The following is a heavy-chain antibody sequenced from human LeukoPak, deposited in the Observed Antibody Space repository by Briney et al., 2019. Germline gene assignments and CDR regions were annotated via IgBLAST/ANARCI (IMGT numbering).Heavy chain of an antibody. V-gene: IGHV3-30-3*01. J-gene: IGHJ4*02. CDR3: ARDSKRRGSYSDY. D-gene: IGHD1-26*01. CDR1: GFTFSSYA. Sequence: PGGSLRLSCAASGFTFSSYAMSWVRQAPGKGLEWVAVISYDGSNKYYADSVKGRFTISRDNSKNTLYLQMYSLRAEDTAVYYCARDSKRRGSYSDYWGQGTLVTVSS. CDR2: ISYDGSNK.